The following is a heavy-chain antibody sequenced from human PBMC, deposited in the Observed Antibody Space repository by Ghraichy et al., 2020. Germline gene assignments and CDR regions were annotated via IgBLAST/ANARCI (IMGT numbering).Heavy chain of an antibody. D-gene: IGHD2-15*01. Sequence: SETLSLTCSVSGASIRSSSYYWVWIRQPPGKGLEWIGCIYYSGSTYCNPSLKSRVTISADTSKNHLSLILTSVAAADTAVYYCASSGFCSGGKCYSGRGFDSWGQGSLVTVSS. J-gene: IGHJ4*02. CDR3: ASSGFCSGGKCYSGRGFDS. V-gene: IGHV4-39*02. CDR2: IYYSGST. CDR1: GASIRSSSYY.